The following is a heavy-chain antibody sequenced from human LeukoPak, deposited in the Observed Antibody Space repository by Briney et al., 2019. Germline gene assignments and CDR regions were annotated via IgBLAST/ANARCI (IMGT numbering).Heavy chain of an antibody. Sequence: SETLSLTCTVSGGSISSSSYYWGWIRQPPGKGLEWIGSIYYSGSTYYNPSLKSRVTISVDTSKNQFSLKLSSVTAADTAVYYWARQHPILLWEWTGNFDYWGQGTLVTVSS. J-gene: IGHJ4*02. V-gene: IGHV4-39*01. CDR2: IYYSGST. CDR1: GGSISSSSYY. D-gene: IGHD3-10*01. CDR3: ARQHPILLWEWTGNFDY.